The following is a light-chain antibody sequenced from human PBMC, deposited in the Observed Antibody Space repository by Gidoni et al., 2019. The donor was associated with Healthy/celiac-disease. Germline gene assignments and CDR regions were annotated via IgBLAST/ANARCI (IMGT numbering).Light chain of an antibody. Sequence: IVFPQSPDSLGVSLGERATINCKSSQSVLYSSNSKNYLAWYQQKPGQPPKLLIYWASTRESGVPDRFSGSGSGTDFTLTISSLQAEDLAVYYCQQYYSTPLTFGGXTKVEIK. J-gene: IGKJ4*01. CDR2: WAS. V-gene: IGKV4-1*01. CDR3: QQYYSTPLT. CDR1: QSVLYSSNSKNY.